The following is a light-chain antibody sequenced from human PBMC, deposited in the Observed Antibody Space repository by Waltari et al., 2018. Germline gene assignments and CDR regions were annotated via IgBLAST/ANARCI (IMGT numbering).Light chain of an antibody. CDR1: SSDVGGYPY. CDR3: CSYAGSYTFV. V-gene: IGLV2-11*01. Sequence: QSALTQPRSVSGSPGQSVTISCTGTSSDVGGYPYVSWYQQHPGKAPKLIIYDVFERPSGVPDRFSGSKSGNTASLTVSGLQAEDEAEYYCCSYAGSYTFVFGTGTKVTVL. CDR2: DVF. J-gene: IGLJ1*01.